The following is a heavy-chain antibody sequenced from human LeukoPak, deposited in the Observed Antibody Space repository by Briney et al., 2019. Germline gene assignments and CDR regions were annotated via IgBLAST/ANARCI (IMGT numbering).Heavy chain of an antibody. V-gene: IGHV3-23*01. CDR1: GFTFSTYA. J-gene: IGHJ4*02. D-gene: IGHD6-19*01. Sequence: GGSLRLSCAASGFTFSTYAMSWVRQAPGKGLEWVSGISGSGGSTYYADSVKGRFSISRDNSKDTLYLEMNSLRADDTAEYYCVKVTSSGWYYYDYWGQGTLVTVSS. CDR3: VKVTSSGWYYYDY. CDR2: ISGSGGST.